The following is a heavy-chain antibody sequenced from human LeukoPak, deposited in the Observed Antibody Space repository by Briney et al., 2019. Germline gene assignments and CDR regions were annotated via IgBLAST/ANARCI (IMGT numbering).Heavy chain of an antibody. CDR1: GGTFSSYA. D-gene: IGHD3-10*01. V-gene: IGHV1-69*01. J-gene: IGHJ1*01. CDR3: ASRSGSYYKYFQH. Sequence: GSSVKVSCKASGGTFSSYAISWVRQAPGQGLEWMGGIIPIFGTANYAQKFQGRVTITADESTSTAYMELSSLRAEDTAVYYCASRSGSYYKYFQHWGQGTLVAVSS. CDR2: IIPIFGTA.